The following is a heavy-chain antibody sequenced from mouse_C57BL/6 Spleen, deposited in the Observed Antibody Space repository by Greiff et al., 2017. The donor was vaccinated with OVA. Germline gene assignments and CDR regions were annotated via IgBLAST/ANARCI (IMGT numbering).Heavy chain of an antibody. CDR3: ARGGGNYGYAMDY. D-gene: IGHD2-1*01. Sequence: QVHVKQPGAELVRPGSSVKLSCKASGYTFTSYWMHWVKQRPIQGLEWIGNIDPSDSETHYNQKFKDKATLTVDKSSSTAYMQLSSLTSEDSAVYYCARGGGNYGYAMDYWGQGTSVTVSS. CDR1: GYTFTSYW. J-gene: IGHJ4*01. CDR2: IDPSDSET. V-gene: IGHV1-52*01.